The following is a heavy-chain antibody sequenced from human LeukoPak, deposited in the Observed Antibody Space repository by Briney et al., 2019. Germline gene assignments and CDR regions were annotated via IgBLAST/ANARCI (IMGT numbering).Heavy chain of an antibody. CDR3: ARVLQNYYHLDV. J-gene: IGHJ6*03. CDR2: FFEVGST. CDR1: GDSISSHY. Sequence: SETLSLTCTVSGDSISSHYWSWIRQPPGKGLEWMGFFFEVGSTNYKSSLEGRVTMSVDTSKNQFSLKLRSVTAADTAVYYCARVLQNYYHLDVWGTGTTVTVSS. V-gene: IGHV4-59*11. D-gene: IGHD2/OR15-2a*01.